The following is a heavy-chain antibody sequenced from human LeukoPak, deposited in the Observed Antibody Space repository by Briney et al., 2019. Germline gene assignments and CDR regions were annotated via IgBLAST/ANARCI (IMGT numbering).Heavy chain of an antibody. CDR2: INAGNGNT. CDR1: GYTFTSYA. D-gene: IGHD5-12*01. V-gene: IGHV1-3*01. Sequence: ASVKVSCKASGYTFTSYAMRWVRQAPGQRLEWMGWINAGNGNTKYSQEFQGRVTITRDTSASTAYMELSSLRSEDTAVYYCARVSGYDFHPIDYWGQGTLVTVSS. CDR3: ARVSGYDFHPIDY. J-gene: IGHJ4*02.